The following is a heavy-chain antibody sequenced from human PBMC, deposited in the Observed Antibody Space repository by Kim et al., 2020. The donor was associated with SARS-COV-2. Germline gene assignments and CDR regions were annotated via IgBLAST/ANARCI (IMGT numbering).Heavy chain of an antibody. Sequence: SETLSLTCAAYGGSFSSYYWTWIRQPPGKGREWIGEINHRGSTNYNPSLKSRVTISVDRSKNQFSLKLSSVTAADTAMYYCARELSTGDDAYDMWGQGT. CDR3: ARELSTGDDAYDM. CDR2: INHRGST. J-gene: IGHJ3*02. V-gene: IGHV4-34*01. D-gene: IGHD7-27*01. CDR1: GGSFSSYY.